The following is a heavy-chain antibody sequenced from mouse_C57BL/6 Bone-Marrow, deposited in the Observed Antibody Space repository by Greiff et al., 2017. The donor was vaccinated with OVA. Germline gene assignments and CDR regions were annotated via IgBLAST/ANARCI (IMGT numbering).Heavy chain of an antibody. CDR2: IYPSDSET. J-gene: IGHJ3*01. V-gene: IGHV1-61*01. CDR1: GYTFTSYW. Sequence: VKLQQPGAELVRPGSSVKLSCKASGYTFTSYWMDWVKQRPGQGLEWIGNIYPSDSETHYNQKFKDKATLTVDKSSSTAYMQLSSLTSEDSAVYYCARDDVYSGAYWGQGTLVTVSA. D-gene: IGHD2-3*01. CDR3: ARDDVYSGAY.